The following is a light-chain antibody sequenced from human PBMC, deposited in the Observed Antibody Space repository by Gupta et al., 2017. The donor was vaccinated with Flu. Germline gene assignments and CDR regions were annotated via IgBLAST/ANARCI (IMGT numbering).Light chain of an antibody. CDR1: IANIGSDY. CDR3: AAWDDGLTSPGL. CDR2: RDN. J-gene: IGLJ2*01. V-gene: IGLV1-47*01. Sequence: VTTSGSGRIANIGSDYGYWYQQLPGTAAKLLIYRDNQRPSGVPDRCSGSKSGATAALAIRXLXSEDEVXYYFAAWDDGLTSPGLFGGGTKLTVL.